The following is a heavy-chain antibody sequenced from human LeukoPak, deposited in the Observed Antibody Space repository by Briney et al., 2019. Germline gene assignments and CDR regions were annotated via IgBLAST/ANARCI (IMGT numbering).Heavy chain of an antibody. CDR2: INHSGST. J-gene: IGHJ3*02. Sequence: SETLSLTCAVYGGSFSGYYWSWIRQPPGKGLEWIGKINHSGSTNYNPSLKSRVTISVDTSKNQFSLKLSSVTAADTAVYYCARGRITIFGVVSFGAFDIWGQGTMVTVSS. V-gene: IGHV4-34*01. CDR1: GGSFSGYY. CDR3: ARGRITIFGVVSFGAFDI. D-gene: IGHD3-3*01.